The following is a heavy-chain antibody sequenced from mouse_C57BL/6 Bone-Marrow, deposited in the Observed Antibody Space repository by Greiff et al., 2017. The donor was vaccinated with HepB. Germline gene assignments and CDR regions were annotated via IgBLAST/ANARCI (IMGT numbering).Heavy chain of an antibody. D-gene: IGHD1-1*01. CDR2: IYPRSGNT. CDR1: GYTFTSYG. CDR3: ASHYYGSSYGFAY. V-gene: IGHV1-81*01. J-gene: IGHJ3*01. Sequence: VQLQQSGAELARPGASVKLSCKASGYTFTSYGISWVKQRTGQGLEWIGEIYPRSGNTYYNEKFKGKATLTADKSSSTAYMELRSLTSEDSAVYFCASHYYGSSYGFAYWGQGTLVTVSA.